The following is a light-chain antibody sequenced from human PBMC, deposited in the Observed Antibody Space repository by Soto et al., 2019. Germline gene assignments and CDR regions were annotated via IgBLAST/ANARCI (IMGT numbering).Light chain of an antibody. V-gene: IGKV3-20*01. CDR1: QSVSSR. CDR2: GAS. J-gene: IGKJ5*01. Sequence: EILMTQSPGTLSLSPGERATLSCRASQSVSSRLAWYQQKPGQAPRLPISGASSRATGIPDRFSGSGSGTDFTLTISRLEPEDFALYYCQHYVERSPITFGQGTRLEIK. CDR3: QHYVERSPIT.